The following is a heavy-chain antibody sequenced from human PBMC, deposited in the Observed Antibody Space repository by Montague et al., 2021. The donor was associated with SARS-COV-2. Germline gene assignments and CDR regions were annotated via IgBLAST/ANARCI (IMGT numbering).Heavy chain of an antibody. D-gene: IGHD1-26*01. CDR1: GSCISGGAW. J-gene: IGHJ5*02. CDR3: ARLSSDIGGYFWFDP. CDR2: FSHRGGI. Sequence: SETLFLTCSRPGSCISGGAWWTRVRKSPEQGLEWAGEFSHRGGINYNPSLKSRVTISVDKSKNQFSLNLNSVTAADTAVYYCARLSSDIGGYFWFDPWGQGTLVSVSS. V-gene: IGHV4-4*02.